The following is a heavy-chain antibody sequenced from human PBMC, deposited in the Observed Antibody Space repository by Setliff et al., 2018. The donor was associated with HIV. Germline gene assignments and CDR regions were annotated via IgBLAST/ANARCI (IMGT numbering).Heavy chain of an antibody. CDR3: ARNTDVDSVYRPFHI. Sequence: GGSLRLSCAASGFIFSQHWMNWVRQTPGKGLEGVAMINPDGSNDYYVDSVKGRFTISRDNAKNLLYLQMDSLKVEDTAVYYCARNTDVDSVYRPFHIWGQGTMVTVSS. D-gene: IGHD1-26*01. J-gene: IGHJ3*02. CDR1: GFIFSQHW. CDR2: INPDGSND. V-gene: IGHV3-7*03.